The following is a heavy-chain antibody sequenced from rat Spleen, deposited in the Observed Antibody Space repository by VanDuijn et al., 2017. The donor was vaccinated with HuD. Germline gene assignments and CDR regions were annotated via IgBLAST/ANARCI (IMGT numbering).Heavy chain of an antibody. CDR3: TRGNNYYFDY. CDR1: GFSLTSYS. V-gene: IGHV2-15*01. D-gene: IGHD1-10*01. J-gene: IGHJ2*01. CDR2: IWGDGST. Sequence: QVQLKESGPGLVQPSETLSLTCTVSGFSLTSYSVSWVRQPPGKGLEWMGGIWGDGSTDYNSALKSRLSISRDTSKSQVFLKMNSLQTDDTAIYFCTRGNNYYFDYWGQGVMVTVSS.